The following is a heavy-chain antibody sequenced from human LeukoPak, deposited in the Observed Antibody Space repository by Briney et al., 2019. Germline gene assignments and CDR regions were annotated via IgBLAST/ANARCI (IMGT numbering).Heavy chain of an antibody. CDR2: MNANSGGT. J-gene: IGHJ4*02. D-gene: IGHD6-13*01. CDR1: GYTFTDYY. V-gene: IGHV1-2*02. CDR3: ASPSSSWYGFDY. Sequence: ASVKVSCKASGYTFTDYYIHWVRQAPGQGLEWMGWMNANSGGTKYAQKFQGRVTMTRDTSISTAYMELSSLRSEDTAVYYCASPSSSWYGFDYWGQGTLVTVSS.